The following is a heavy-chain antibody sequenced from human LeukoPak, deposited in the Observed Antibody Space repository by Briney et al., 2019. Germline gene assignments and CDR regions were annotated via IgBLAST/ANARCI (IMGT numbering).Heavy chain of an antibody. Sequence: PGGSLRLSCEGFGLTFSRDWMSWVRQAPGKGLEWVANIKQDGGETYYGDSVKGRFTISRDNAKNSLYLQMRSLRAEDTAVYYCARGYSSSWPPRYYFDYWGQGTLVTVSS. D-gene: IGHD6-13*01. CDR2: IKQDGGET. V-gene: IGHV3-7*01. CDR3: ARGYSSSWPPRYYFDY. J-gene: IGHJ4*02. CDR1: GLTFSRDW.